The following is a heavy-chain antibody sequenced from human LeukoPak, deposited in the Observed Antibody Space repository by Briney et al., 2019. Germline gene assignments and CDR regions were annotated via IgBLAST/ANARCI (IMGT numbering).Heavy chain of an antibody. CDR2: VYYSGNT. CDR1: GGSITSSPFY. V-gene: IGHV4-39*07. CDR3: ARNEVHYGSTWPHFDP. Sequence: SETLSLTCAVSGGSITSSPFYWGWLRQPPGKGLEWIGSVYYSGNTHYNPSLKSRVTISVDMSKNQFSLKLSSVTAADTAVYYCARNEVHYGSTWPHFDPWGQGTLVIVSS. J-gene: IGHJ5*02. D-gene: IGHD1-26*01.